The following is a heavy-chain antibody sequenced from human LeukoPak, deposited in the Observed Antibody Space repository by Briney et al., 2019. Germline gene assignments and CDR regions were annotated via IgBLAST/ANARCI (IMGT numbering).Heavy chain of an antibody. CDR3: ARVVYCSGGSCYRENDY. D-gene: IGHD2-15*01. CDR1: GYTFTSYG. J-gene: IGHJ4*02. Sequence: ASVKVSCKASGYTFTSYGISWVRQAPGQGLEWMGWISAYNGNTNYAQKLLGRVTMTTDTSTSTAYMELRSLRSDDTAVYYCARVVYCSGGSCYRENDYWGQGTLVTVSS. CDR2: ISAYNGNT. V-gene: IGHV1-18*01.